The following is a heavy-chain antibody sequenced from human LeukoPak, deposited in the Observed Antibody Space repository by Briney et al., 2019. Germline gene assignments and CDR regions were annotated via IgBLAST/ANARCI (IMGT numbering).Heavy chain of an antibody. J-gene: IGHJ4*02. V-gene: IGHV1-18*01. CDR2: ISAYNGNT. Sequence: ASVKVSCKASGYTFTSYGISWVRQAPGQGLEWMGWISAYNGNTNYAQKLQGRVTVTTDTSTSTAYMELRSLRSDDTAVYYCARAESQWLVSNFDYWGQGTLVTVSS. CDR1: GYTFTSYG. CDR3: ARAESQWLVSNFDY. D-gene: IGHD6-19*01.